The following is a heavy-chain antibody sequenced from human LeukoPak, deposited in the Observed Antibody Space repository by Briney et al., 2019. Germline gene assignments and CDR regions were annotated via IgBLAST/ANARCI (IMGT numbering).Heavy chain of an antibody. CDR3: AEARYDGAFDI. Sequence: GGSLRLSCAASGFTFSSYSRNWVRQAPGKGLEWVSSISSSSSYIYYADSVKGRFTISRDNAKNSLYLQMNSLRAEDTAVYYCAEARYDGAFDIWGQGTMVTVSS. V-gene: IGHV3-21*01. CDR1: GFTFSSYS. CDR2: ISSSSSYI. D-gene: IGHD3-3*01. J-gene: IGHJ3*02.